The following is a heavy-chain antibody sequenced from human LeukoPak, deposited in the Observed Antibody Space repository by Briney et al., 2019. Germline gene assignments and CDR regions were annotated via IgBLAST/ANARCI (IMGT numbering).Heavy chain of an antibody. CDR2: INSDGGSP. V-gene: IGHV3-74*01. J-gene: IGHJ6*04. CDR1: GYTFSGHW. CDR3: GRERYYGMDV. Sequence: GGSLRLSCVASGYTFSGHWMHWVRQVPGKGLEWVSGINSDGGSPTYADSVKGRFTISRDNPKNTLYLQMNSLRAEDTAVYYCGRERYYGMDVWGKGTTVTVSS.